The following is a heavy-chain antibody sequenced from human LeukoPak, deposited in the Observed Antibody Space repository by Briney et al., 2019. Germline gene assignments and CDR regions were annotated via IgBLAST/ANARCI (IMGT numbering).Heavy chain of an antibody. D-gene: IGHD3-16*01. J-gene: IGHJ6*02. CDR3: ARDLGEVTFHYYGMDV. V-gene: IGHV3-30-3*01. Sequence: GGSLRLSCASSGFTFGNYVMHWVRQAPGKGLQWVAVISYDGGKKYYADSVKGRFTISRDNSRNTVFLQMNSLRPEDTAVYYCARDLGEVTFHYYGMDVWGQGTTVTVSS. CDR1: GFTFGNYV. CDR2: ISYDGGKK.